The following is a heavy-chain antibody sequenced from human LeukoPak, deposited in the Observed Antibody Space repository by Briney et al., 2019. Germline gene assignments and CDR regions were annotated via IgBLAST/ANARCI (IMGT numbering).Heavy chain of an antibody. CDR1: GGSINSGNYY. V-gene: IGHV4-61*02. J-gene: IGHJ3*02. CDR2: IYSSGTT. Sequence: SETLSLTCTVSGGSINSGNYYWSWIRQPAGKGLEWIGRIYSSGTTNYNPSLKSRATISVDTSKNHFSLELSSVTAADTAVYYCARDVYSQGYAFDIWGQGTMVTVSS. D-gene: IGHD2-15*01. CDR3: ARDVYSQGYAFDI.